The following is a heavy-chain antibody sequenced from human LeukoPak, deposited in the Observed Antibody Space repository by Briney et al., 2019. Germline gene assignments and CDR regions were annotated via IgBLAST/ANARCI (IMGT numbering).Heavy chain of an antibody. Sequence: PGGSLRLSCAASGFTFSTYSMNWVRQAPGKGLEWVSSLSGSGSYIYYADSVKGRFTISRDNAKNSLYLQMNSLRAEDTAVYYCTRVVGYCSSTSCYAYFDYWGQGTLVTVSS. CDR1: GFTFSTYS. CDR3: TRVVGYCSSTSCYAYFDY. CDR2: LSGSGSYI. J-gene: IGHJ4*02. D-gene: IGHD2-2*01. V-gene: IGHV3-21*01.